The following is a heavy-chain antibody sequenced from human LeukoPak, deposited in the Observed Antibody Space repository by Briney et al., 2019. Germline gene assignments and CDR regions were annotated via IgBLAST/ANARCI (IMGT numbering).Heavy chain of an antibody. CDR3: ATVGEKASHLWPEIDY. CDR1: GFTFSSYS. D-gene: IGHD5-24*01. CDR2: ISSSSSYI. J-gene: IGHJ4*02. Sequence: GGSLRLSCAASGFTFSSYSMNWVRQAPGKGLEWVSSISSSSSYIYHADSVKGRFTISRDNAKNSLYLQMNRLRAEDTALYYCATVGEKASHLWPEIDYWGQGTLVTVSS. V-gene: IGHV3-21*01.